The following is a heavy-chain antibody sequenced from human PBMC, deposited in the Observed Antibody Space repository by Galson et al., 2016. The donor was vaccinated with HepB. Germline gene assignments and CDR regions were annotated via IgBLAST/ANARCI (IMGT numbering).Heavy chain of an antibody. D-gene: IGHD6-6*01. CDR3: ARDRPSFTAPPKGHYSYYYIMDV. V-gene: IGHV1-18*04. CDR2: ISGYNGNT. CDR1: GYSFSSYG. Sequence: SVKVSCKASGYSFSSYGISWVRQAPGQGLEWLGWISGYNGNTEYAQKVQDRVILTTDTFTRTAYMELRSLRSDDTAVYFCARDRPSFTAPPKGHYSYYYIMDVWGQGTTVTVSS. J-gene: IGHJ6*02.